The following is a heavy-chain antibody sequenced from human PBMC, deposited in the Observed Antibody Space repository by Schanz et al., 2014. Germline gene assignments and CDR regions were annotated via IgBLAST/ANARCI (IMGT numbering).Heavy chain of an antibody. CDR3: TTAHYSSNYETLDY. CDR1: GFTMRNEW. CDR2: IKSRIHGGTT. J-gene: IGHJ4*02. D-gene: IGHD6-13*01. Sequence: EVQLVESGGGLVQPGGSLRLSCAASGFTMRNEWMSWVRQAPGKGLEWVARIKSRIHGGTTDYAAPVKGRFTISRDDSKHTVYLQMDSLKTEDTALYYCTTAHYSSNYETLDYWGQGTLVIVSS. V-gene: IGHV3-15*01.